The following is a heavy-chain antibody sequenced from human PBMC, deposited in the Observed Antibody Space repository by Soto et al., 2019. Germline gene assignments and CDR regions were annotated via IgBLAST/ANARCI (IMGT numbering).Heavy chain of an antibody. V-gene: IGHV4-39*01. Sequence: SETLSLTCTVSGGSISSSSYYWGWIRQPPGKGLEWIGSIYYSGSTYYNPSLKSRVTISVDTSKNQFSLKLSSVTAADTAVYYCARHLLLHTHGWHLTTFDYWGQGTLVTVSS. J-gene: IGHJ4*02. CDR3: ARHLLLHTHGWHLTTFDY. D-gene: IGHD6-19*01. CDR1: GGSISSSSYY. CDR2: IYYSGST.